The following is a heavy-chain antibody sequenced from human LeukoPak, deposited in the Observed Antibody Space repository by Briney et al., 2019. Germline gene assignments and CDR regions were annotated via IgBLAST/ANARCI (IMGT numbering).Heavy chain of an antibody. CDR3: ARRGFLEPHFDC. D-gene: IGHD3-3*01. CDR1: NYSISSGYY. J-gene: IGHJ4*02. V-gene: IGHV4-38-2*02. Sequence: SETLSLTCTVSNYSISSGYYWGWIRQPPGKGLEWIGSIYHSGTTYYNPSLKSRVTISVDTPKNQFSLKLSSVTAADTAVYYCARRGFLEPHFDCWGQGTLVTVSS. CDR2: IYHSGTT.